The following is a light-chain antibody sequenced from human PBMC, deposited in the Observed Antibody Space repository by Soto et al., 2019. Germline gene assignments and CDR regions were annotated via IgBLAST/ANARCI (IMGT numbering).Light chain of an antibody. J-gene: IGKJ4*01. CDR1: QSVGTY. Sequence: PGERATLSCRASQSVGTYFAWYQQKPGQAPRLLIYDSSNRATGIPARFSGSGSGTDFTLTISSLEPEDFAVYYCQQRSDGPSTFGGGTKVDIK. CDR3: QQRSDGPST. CDR2: DSS. V-gene: IGKV3-11*01.